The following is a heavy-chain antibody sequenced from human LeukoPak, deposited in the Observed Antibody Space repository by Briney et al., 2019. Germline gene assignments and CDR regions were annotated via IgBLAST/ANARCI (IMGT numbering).Heavy chain of an antibody. CDR2: INHSGST. CDR1: GGSFSGYY. J-gene: IGHJ6*02. CDR3: ARVLSGYRKPYDLYYYYGMDV. V-gene: IGHV4-34*01. D-gene: IGHD3-22*01. Sequence: SETLSLTCAVYGGSFSGYYWSWIRQPPAKGLEWIGEINHSGSTNYNPSLKSRVTISVDTSKNQFSLKLSSVTAADTAVYYCARVLSGYRKPYDLYYYYGMDVWGQGTTVTVSS.